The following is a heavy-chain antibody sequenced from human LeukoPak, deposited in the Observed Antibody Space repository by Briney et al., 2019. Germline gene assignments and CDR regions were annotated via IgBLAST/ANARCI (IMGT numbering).Heavy chain of an antibody. V-gene: IGHV4-34*12. J-gene: IGHJ3*02. CDR2: IVHSGNT. Sequence: SETLSLTCAVYGGSFSGYYWSWIRQPPGKGLEWIGEIVHSGNTKYNPSLKSRVTISVDTSKNQFSLNLTSVNAADTAVYYCARFGSSTWYKGAFDIWGQGTMVTVAS. D-gene: IGHD6-13*01. CDR3: ARFGSSTWYKGAFDI. CDR1: GGSFSGYY.